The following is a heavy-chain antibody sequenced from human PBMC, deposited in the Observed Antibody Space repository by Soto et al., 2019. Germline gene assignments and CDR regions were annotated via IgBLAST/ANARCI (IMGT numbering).Heavy chain of an antibody. CDR1: GGSISSDYYH. CDR3: AREDDGGDSLDV. V-gene: IGHV4-30-4*08. CDR2: IHHSGSI. D-gene: IGHD2-21*02. Sequence: QVQLQQSGPGLVKPSQTLSLTCTVSGGSISSDYYHWTWIRQSPGKGLEWIGYIHHSGSILYNPSLKGRVTLSVDTSKNQFSLPLVSVTAAGTAVYFCAREDDGGDSLDVWGQGTTVTVSS. J-gene: IGHJ6*02.